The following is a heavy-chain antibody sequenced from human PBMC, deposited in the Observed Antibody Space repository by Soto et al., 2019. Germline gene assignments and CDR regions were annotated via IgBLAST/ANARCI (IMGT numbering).Heavy chain of an antibody. CDR1: GYTFTASG. V-gene: IGHV1-18*01. J-gene: IGHJ4*02. D-gene: IGHD4-17*01. CDR2: TSIYNGHT. CDR3: ARWDDHGASDQYHFDQ. Sequence: ASVKVSCKASGYTFTASGICWVRQAPGQGLEWMGWTSIYNGHTEYSPKFLGRVVMTTDTSADTAYLELKSLRPDDAALYYCARWDDHGASDQYHFDQWGQGTLVTVSS.